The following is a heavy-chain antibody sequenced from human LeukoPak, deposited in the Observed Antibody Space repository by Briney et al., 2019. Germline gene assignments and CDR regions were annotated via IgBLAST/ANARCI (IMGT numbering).Heavy chain of an antibody. CDR3: AREQYYSDGGNYFIPGGFDS. D-gene: IGHD3-22*01. V-gene: IGHV3-48*04. CDR2: ISSRSKTI. Sequence: GGSLRLSCAASGLTFSDYSMSWVRQAPGKGLEWASYISSRSKTIYYADSVKGRFTISRDNAKSSLYLQMNSLRAEDTAIYYCAREQYYSDGGNYFIPGGFDSWGQGTLVTVSS. CDR1: GLTFSDYS. J-gene: IGHJ4*02.